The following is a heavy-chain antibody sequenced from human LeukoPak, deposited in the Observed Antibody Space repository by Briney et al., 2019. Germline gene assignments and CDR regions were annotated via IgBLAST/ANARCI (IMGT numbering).Heavy chain of an antibody. V-gene: IGHV1-2*02. CDR3: AREIPLDIAVAGTSWFDP. D-gene: IGHD6-19*01. J-gene: IGHJ5*02. CDR1: GYTFTGYY. CDR2: INPNSGGT. Sequence: ASVKVSCKASGYTFTGYYMHWVRQAPGQGLEWTGWINPNSGGTNYAQKFQGRVTMTRDTSISTAYMELSRLRSDDTAVYYCAREIPLDIAVAGTSWFDPWGQGTLVTVSS.